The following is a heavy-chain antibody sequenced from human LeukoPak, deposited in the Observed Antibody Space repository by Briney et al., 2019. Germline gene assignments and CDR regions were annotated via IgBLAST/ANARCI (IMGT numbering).Heavy chain of an antibody. D-gene: IGHD3-16*01. Sequence: PGGSLRLSCAASGFTFGNYWMSWVRQAPGKGLEWGANIKQDGSEKYYVDSVKGRFTISRDNAKSSLYLQMNSLRAEDTAVYYCASTFAGRREWGQGTLVTVSS. CDR3: ASTFAGRRE. CDR2: IKQDGSEK. CDR1: GFTFGNYW. V-gene: IGHV3-7*01. J-gene: IGHJ4*02.